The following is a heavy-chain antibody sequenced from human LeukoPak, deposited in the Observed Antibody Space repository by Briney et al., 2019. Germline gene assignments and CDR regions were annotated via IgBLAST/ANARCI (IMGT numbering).Heavy chain of an antibody. D-gene: IGHD3-22*01. CDR3: AKVVVINYFDS. CDR1: GFTFDDCG. Sequence: GGSLRLSCAASGFTFDDCGMSWVRQAPGKGLERVSSISGSGGSTYYADSVKGRFTISRDNSQNTLYLQMNSLRAEDTAVYYCAKVVVINYFDSWGQGTLVTVSS. CDR2: ISGSGGST. V-gene: IGHV3-23*01. J-gene: IGHJ4*02.